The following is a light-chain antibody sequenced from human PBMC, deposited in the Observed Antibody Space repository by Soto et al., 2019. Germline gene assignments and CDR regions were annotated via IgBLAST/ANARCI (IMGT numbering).Light chain of an antibody. CDR1: QSVSSY. V-gene: IGKV3-11*01. Sequence: EIVLTQSPATLSLSPGERATLSCRASQSVSSYLAWYQQRPGKASRLLIYEASNRATGIPARFSGSGSGTDFTLTISSLEPEDFALYYCQQRSNWPTTFGQGTKVEIK. J-gene: IGKJ1*01. CDR2: EAS. CDR3: QQRSNWPTT.